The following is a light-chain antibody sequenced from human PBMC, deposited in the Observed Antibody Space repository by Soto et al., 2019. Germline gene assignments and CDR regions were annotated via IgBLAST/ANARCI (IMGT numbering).Light chain of an antibody. CDR1: SSNIGAGYD. J-gene: IGLJ1*01. V-gene: IGLV1-40*01. Sequence: QSVLTQPPSVSGAPGQRVTISCTGSSSNIGAGYDVHWYQQLPGTAPKLLIYRNDNRPSGVPDRFSGSKSGTSASLAITGLQDEDEADYYCQSFDSSLRDYVFGTGTKLTVL. CDR2: RND. CDR3: QSFDSSLRDYV.